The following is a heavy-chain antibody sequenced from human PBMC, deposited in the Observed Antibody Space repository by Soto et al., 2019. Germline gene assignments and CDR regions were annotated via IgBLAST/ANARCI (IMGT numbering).Heavy chain of an antibody. Sequence: QVQLVESGGGVVQPGRSLRLSCAASGFTFSSYGMHWVRQAPGKGLEWVAVIWYDGSNKYYADSVKGRFTISRDNSKNTLYLQMNSLRAEDTAVYYCARAGGTSWFNWFDPWGQGTLVTVSS. J-gene: IGHJ5*02. CDR1: GFTFSSYG. D-gene: IGHD2-2*01. CDR2: IWYDGSNK. CDR3: ARAGGTSWFNWFDP. V-gene: IGHV3-33*01.